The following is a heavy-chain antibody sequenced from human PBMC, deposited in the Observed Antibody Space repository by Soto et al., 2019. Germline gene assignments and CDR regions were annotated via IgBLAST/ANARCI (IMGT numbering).Heavy chain of an antibody. CDR2: IYYLGST. V-gene: IGHV4-59*08. Sequence: SETLSLTCSVSGGSINGYYWSWFRQPPGKGLEWIGYIYYLGSTDYNPSLKSRVTISVDTSKNQFSLKLSSVTAADTAVYYCARHVDIVATYEYWGQGTLVTVSS. CDR1: GGSINGYY. J-gene: IGHJ4*02. CDR3: ARHVDIVATYEY. D-gene: IGHD5-12*01.